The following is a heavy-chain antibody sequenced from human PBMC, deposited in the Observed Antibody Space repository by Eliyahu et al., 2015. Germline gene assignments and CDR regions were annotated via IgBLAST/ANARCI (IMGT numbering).Heavy chain of an antibody. CDR3: AKDREEGLNYDSRDFSALDD. CDR2: ISGSGHST. J-gene: IGHJ4*02. CDR1: GFXFKGFA. Sequence: EVQLVESGGGLVTGGSLRLSCSASGFXFKGFAXXWVRQAPGKGLXWVSAISGSGHSTYYADSVKGRFIISRDNSKNTLYLQMNSLRADDTGVYYCAKDREEGLNYDSRDFSALDDWGQGTLVTVSS. V-gene: IGHV3-23*04. D-gene: IGHD3-22*01.